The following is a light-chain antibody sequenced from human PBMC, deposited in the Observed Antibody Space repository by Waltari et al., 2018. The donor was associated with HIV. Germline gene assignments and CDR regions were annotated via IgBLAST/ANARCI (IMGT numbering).Light chain of an antibody. J-gene: IGLJ1*01. CDR3: CSYAGSYTYV. CDR2: DVT. V-gene: IGLV2-11*01. Sequence: QSALTQPRSVSGSPGQSVTISCTGTSSDVGGYNYVSWYQQHPGKAPKLMISDVTKRPSGVPDRFSGYKSGNTASLTISGLQAEDEADYYCCSYAGSYTYVFGTGTKVTVL. CDR1: SSDVGGYNY.